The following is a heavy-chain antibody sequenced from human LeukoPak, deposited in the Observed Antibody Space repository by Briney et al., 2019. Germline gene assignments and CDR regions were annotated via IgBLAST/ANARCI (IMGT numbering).Heavy chain of an antibody. D-gene: IGHD1-1*01. Sequence: SETLSLTCTVSGVSISSYYWSWIRQPPGKGLEWIGYIYYSGSTNYNPSLKSRVTISVDTSKNQFSLKLSSVTAADTAVYYCARDKNWTDYWGQGTLVTVSS. J-gene: IGHJ4*02. CDR2: IYYSGST. CDR1: GVSISSYY. CDR3: ARDKNWTDY. V-gene: IGHV4-59*01.